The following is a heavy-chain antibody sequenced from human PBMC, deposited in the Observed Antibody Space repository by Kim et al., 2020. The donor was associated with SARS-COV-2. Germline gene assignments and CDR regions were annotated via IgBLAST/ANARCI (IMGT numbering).Heavy chain of an antibody. V-gene: IGHV1-69*13. CDR2: IIPMFGTS. J-gene: IGHJ3*02. Sequence: SVKVSCKASGGTFSSYGFSWVRQAPGQGLGWMGGIIPMFGTSKYAQKYHGRVTITADESTNTAYMELTRLRPEDTAIYYCARARITGTWEAPFDIWGQGTLVTVSS. CDR1: GGTFSSYG. D-gene: IGHD1-7*01. CDR3: ARARITGTWEAPFDI.